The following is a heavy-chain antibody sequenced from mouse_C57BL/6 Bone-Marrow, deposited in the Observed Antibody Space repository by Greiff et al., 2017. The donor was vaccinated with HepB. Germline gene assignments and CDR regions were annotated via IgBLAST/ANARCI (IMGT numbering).Heavy chain of an antibody. J-gene: IGHJ4*01. D-gene: IGHD2-3*01. CDR3: ARGGDGYYTMDY. Sequence: QVQLKQPGAELVKPGASVKLSCKASGYTFTSYWMHWVKQRPGQGLEWIGMIHPNSGSTNYNEKFKSKATLTVDKSSSTAYMQLSSLTSEDSAVYYCARGGDGYYTMDYWGQGTSVTVSS. CDR2: IHPNSGST. V-gene: IGHV1-64*01. CDR1: GYTFTSYW.